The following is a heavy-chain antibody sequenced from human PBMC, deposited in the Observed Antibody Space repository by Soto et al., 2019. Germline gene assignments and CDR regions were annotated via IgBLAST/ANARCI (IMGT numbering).Heavy chain of an antibody. J-gene: IGHJ4*02. CDR2: VIPMLGMA. CDR1: EGTFNSYT. D-gene: IGHD3-10*01. CDR3: ATNYGSGSTHFDY. Sequence: QVQLVQSGAEVKKPGSSVKVSCTASEGTFNSYTLSWVRQAPGQGLEWMGRVIPMLGMADFAQKFQGRAMITADKSTRTAYMVLSSLRSDDTGLYYCATNYGSGSTHFDYWGQGTLITVSS. V-gene: IGHV1-69*02.